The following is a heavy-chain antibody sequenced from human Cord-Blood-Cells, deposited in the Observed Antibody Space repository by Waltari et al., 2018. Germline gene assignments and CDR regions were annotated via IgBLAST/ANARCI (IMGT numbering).Heavy chain of an antibody. D-gene: IGHD3-22*01. Sequence: QVQLVQSGSELKKPGASVKVSCKASGYTFTSYAMNWVRQAPGDGLEWMGWINTNTGSPTYAQGLTGRFVFSLDTAVSTAYLQISSLKAEDTAVYYCARDQTDYYDSSGYYYYWGQGTLVTVSS. V-gene: IGHV7-4-1*02. CDR2: INTNTGSP. CDR1: GYTFTSYA. J-gene: IGHJ4*02. CDR3: ARDQTDYYDSSGYYYY.